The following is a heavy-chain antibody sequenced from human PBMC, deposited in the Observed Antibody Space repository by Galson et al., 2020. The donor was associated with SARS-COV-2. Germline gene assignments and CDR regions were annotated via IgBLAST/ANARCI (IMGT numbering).Heavy chain of an antibody. D-gene: IGHD3-22*01. CDR3: ARQGVNMIVLVTVPGWFFDL. J-gene: IGHJ2*01. CDR2: IYPSGST. CDR1: GYSISTTNY. Sequence: SATLSLTCTVSGYSISTTNYWGWVRQPPGKGLEWIGSIYPSGSTYYNPSLKSRVTISLDTSRNQFSLTLHSVTAADTALYYCARQGVNMIVLVTVPGWFFDLWGRGTLVSVSS. V-gene: IGHV4-38-2*02.